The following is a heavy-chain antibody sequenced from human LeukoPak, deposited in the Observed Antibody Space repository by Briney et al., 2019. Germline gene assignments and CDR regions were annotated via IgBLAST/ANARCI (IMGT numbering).Heavy chain of an antibody. D-gene: IGHD3-3*01. CDR3: ARLRGPTITIFGVVPRWFDP. J-gene: IGHJ5*02. CDR1: GGTFSSYA. Sequence: SVKVSCKASGGTFSSYAISWVRQAPGQRLEWMGGIIPIFGTANYAQKFQGRVTITADESTSTAYMELSSLRSEDTAVYYCARLRGPTITIFGVVPRWFDPWGQGTLVTVSS. V-gene: IGHV1-69*13. CDR2: IIPIFGTA.